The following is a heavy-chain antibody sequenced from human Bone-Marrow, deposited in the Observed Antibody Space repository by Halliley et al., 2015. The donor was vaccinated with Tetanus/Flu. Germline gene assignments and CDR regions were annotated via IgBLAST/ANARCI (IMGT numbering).Heavy chain of an antibody. Sequence: LRLSCSVSGASIGSSYWGWIRQSPGEGLEWIGYIYYSGSTNCNPSLRSRVTILVDTSKSQFSLRLMSVTTADTAVYYCARVGLGISALDYWGQGILVTVSS. D-gene: IGHD7-27*01. CDR3: ARVGLGISALDY. CDR1: GASIGSSY. V-gene: IGHV4-59*01. J-gene: IGHJ4*02. CDR2: IYYSGST.